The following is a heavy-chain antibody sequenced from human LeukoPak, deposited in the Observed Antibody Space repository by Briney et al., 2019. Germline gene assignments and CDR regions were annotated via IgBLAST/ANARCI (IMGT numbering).Heavy chain of an antibody. CDR3: ARASNWNYSYYYYYMDV. D-gene: IGHD1-7*01. CDR2: IYSGGST. J-gene: IGHJ6*03. Sequence: PGGSLRLSCAASGFTVSSNYMSWVRQAPGKGLEWVSVIYSGGSTYYADSVKGRFTISRGNSKNTLYLQMNSLRAEDTAVYYCARASNWNYSYYYYYMDVWGKGTTVTVSS. CDR1: GFTVSSNY. V-gene: IGHV3-66*02.